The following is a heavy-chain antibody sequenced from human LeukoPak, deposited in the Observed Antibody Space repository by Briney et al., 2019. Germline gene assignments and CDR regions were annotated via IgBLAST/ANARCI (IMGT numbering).Heavy chain of an antibody. CDR3: ARRTTVTRDPFDY. Sequence: SETLSLTCTVSGGFISSSSYYWGWIRQPPGKGLEWIGSIYYSGSTYYNPSLKSRVTISVDTSKNQFSLKLSSVTAADTAVYYCARRTTVTRDPFDYWGQGTLVTVSS. CDR1: GGFISSSSYY. D-gene: IGHD4-17*01. V-gene: IGHV4-39*01. J-gene: IGHJ4*02. CDR2: IYYSGST.